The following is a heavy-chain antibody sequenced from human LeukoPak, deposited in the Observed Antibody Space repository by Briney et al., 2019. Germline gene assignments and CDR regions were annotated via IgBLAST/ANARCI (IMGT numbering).Heavy chain of an antibody. D-gene: IGHD6-19*01. J-gene: IGHJ4*02. CDR1: GFTFSSYS. Sequence: GGSLRLSCAASGFTFSSYSMNWVRQAPGKGLEWVSSISSSSSYINYADSVKGRFTISRDNAKNSLYLQMNSLRAEDTAVYYCSTRGWSNFDYWGQGTLVTVSS. CDR2: ISSSSSYI. V-gene: IGHV3-21*01. CDR3: STRGWSNFDY.